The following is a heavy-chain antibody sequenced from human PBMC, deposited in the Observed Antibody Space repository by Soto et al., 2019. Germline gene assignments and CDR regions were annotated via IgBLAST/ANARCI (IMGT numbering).Heavy chain of an antibody. CDR2: ISWNSGSI. CDR3: AKDGAGSSSITYYYYMDV. J-gene: IGHJ6*03. CDR1: GFTFDDYA. Sequence: GGSLRLSCAASGFTFDDYAMHWVRQAPGKGLEWVSGISWNSGSIGYADSVKGRFTISRDNAKNSLYLQMNSLRAEDTALYYCAKDGAGSSSITYYYYMDVWGKWTTVTVSS. V-gene: IGHV3-9*01. D-gene: IGHD6-13*01.